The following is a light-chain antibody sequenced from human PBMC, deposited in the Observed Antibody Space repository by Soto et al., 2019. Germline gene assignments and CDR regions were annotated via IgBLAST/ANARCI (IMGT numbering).Light chain of an antibody. CDR1: QSISSY. Sequence: DIQMTQSPSSLSASVGDRVTITCRASQSISSYLNWYQQKPGKAPKLLIYAASSLQSGVPSRFSGSGSGTVFTLTISSLQPEDFGTYYCQQASNFPLTFGGGTKVENK. V-gene: IGKV1-39*01. CDR2: AAS. CDR3: QQASNFPLT. J-gene: IGKJ4*01.